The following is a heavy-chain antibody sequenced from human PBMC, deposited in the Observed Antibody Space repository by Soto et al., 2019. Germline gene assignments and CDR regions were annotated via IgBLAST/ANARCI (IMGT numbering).Heavy chain of an antibody. V-gene: IGHV1-18*04. CDR3: ARAGFGVVINYYGMDV. CDR1: GYTFTSYG. J-gene: IGHJ6*02. CDR2: ISAYNGNT. Sequence: ASVKVSCKASGYTFTSYGISWVRQAPGQGLEWMGWISAYNGNTNYAQKLQGRVTMNTDTSTSTAYMELRSLRSDDTAVYYCARAGFGVVINYYGMDVWAQGTTVTVS. D-gene: IGHD3-3*01.